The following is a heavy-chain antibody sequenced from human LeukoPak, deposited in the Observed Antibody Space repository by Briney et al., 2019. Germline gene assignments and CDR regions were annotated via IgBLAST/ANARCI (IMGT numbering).Heavy chain of an antibody. CDR2: IYSGRST. V-gene: IGHV3-53*01. CDR3: GTGPRLYRAYYYYMDV. CDR1: VFTFSINY. J-gene: IGHJ6*03. D-gene: IGHD2-8*01. Sequence: PGGCLRLSCASSVFTFSINYMIGVRRAPARGREWVSVIYSGRSTYYADTVKGRFTIYRDNSNNTLYLQMNSLRAEDTAVYYCGTGPRLYRAYYYYMDVWGKGTTVTVSS.